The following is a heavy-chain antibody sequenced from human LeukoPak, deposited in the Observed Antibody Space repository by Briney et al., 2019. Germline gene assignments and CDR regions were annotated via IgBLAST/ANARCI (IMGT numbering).Heavy chain of an antibody. V-gene: IGHV1-18*04. CDR2: ISAYNGNT. Sequence: ASVKVSCKASGYTFTSYGISWVQQAPGQGLEWMGWISAYNGNTNNAQKLQGRVTMTTDTSTSTAYMELRSLRSDDTAVYYCARDRVQTWGELGTYWGQGTLVTVSP. CDR3: ARDRVQTWGELGTY. CDR1: GYTFTSYG. J-gene: IGHJ4*02. D-gene: IGHD3-16*01.